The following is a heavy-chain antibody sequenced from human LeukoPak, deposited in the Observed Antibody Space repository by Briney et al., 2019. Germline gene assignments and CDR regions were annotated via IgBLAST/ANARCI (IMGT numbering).Heavy chain of an antibody. J-gene: IGHJ4*02. CDR1: GFTVSSNY. Sequence: GMSLRLSCAASGFTVSSNYMTWVRQAPGKGLEWVSVIHSDGRTYYADSVKGRFTISRDNSENTLFLQMNSLRAEDTAVYYCASRGYIYLGSIDCWGQPSLVTVSS. D-gene: IGHD5-18*01. CDR3: ASRGYIYLGSIDC. CDR2: IHSDGRT. V-gene: IGHV3-66*01.